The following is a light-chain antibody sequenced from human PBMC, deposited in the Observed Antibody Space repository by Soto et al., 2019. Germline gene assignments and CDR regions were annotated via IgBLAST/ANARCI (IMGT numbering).Light chain of an antibody. J-gene: IGKJ1*01. V-gene: IGKV3-20*01. CDR3: QQYGSSPRT. CDR1: QSVSSSY. CDR2: GAS. Sequence: EIVLTQSPGTLSLSPGARATLSCTASQSVSSSYLAWYQQKPGQAPRLVIYGASSRANGIPDRFSGSGSGTDFTLIISRLEPEDVAVYYCQQYGSSPRTFGQGTKVEIK.